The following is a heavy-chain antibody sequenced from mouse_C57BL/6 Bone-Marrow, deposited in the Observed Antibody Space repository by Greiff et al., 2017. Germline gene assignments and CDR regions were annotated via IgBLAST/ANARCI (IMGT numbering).Heavy chain of an antibody. CDR1: GFSLSTFGMG. CDR2: IWWDDDK. D-gene: IGHD1-1*01. V-gene: IGHV8-8*01. CDR3: ARKKDYGSSWGLAY. J-gene: IGHJ3*01. Sequence: QVTLKECGPGILQPSQTLSLTCSFSGFSLSTFGMGVGWIRQPSGKGLEWLAHIWWDDDKYYNPALKSRLTISKDTSKNQVFLKIANVDTADTATYYCARKKDYGSSWGLAYWGQGTLVTVSA.